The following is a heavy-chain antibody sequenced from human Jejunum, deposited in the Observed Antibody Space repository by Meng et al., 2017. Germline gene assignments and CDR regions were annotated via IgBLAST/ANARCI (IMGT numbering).Heavy chain of an antibody. CDR2: IYWDDDK. CDR1: GFSLSTGGVG. CDR3: AHRLAYSSNYNVGWFDP. Sequence: SGPTLVKPTQTLTLTCTFSGFSLSTGGVGVGWIRQPPGKALVCLALIYWDDDKRYNPSLKNRLSITKDTSKNQVVLTMTNMDPVDTATYYCAHRLAYSSNYNVGWFDPWGQGTLVTVSS. V-gene: IGHV2-5*02. D-gene: IGHD6-13*01. J-gene: IGHJ5*02.